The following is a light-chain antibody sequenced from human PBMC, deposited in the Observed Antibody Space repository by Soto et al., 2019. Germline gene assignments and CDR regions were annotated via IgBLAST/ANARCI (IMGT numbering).Light chain of an antibody. Sequence: QSALTQPPSASGSPGQSVTISCTGTSSDVGGYNYVSWYQQHPGKAPKLMIYEVSKRPSGVPDRFSGSKSGNTASLTVSGLQPEDEADYYCSSYAGSNISVFGTGTKLTVL. CDR3: SSYAGSNISV. J-gene: IGLJ1*01. CDR1: SSDVGGYNY. CDR2: EVS. V-gene: IGLV2-8*01.